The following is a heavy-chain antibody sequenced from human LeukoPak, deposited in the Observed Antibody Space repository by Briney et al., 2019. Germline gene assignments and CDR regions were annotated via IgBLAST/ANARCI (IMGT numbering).Heavy chain of an antibody. CDR2: ISSSSSTI. Sequence: GGSLRLSCAASGFTVSSNYMNWVRQAPGKGLEWVSYISSSSSTIYYADSVKGRFTISRDNAKNSLYLQMNSLRAEDTAVYYCARMAGDTSSWTYYFDYWGQGTLVTVSS. CDR3: ARMAGDTSSWTYYFDY. V-gene: IGHV3-48*01. CDR1: GFTVSSNY. J-gene: IGHJ4*02. D-gene: IGHD6-13*01.